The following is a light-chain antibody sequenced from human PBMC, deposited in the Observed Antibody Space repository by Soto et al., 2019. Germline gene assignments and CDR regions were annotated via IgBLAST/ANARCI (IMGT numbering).Light chain of an antibody. V-gene: IGKV1-33*01. CDR1: HDIKNY. Sequence: DIQLTQSPPSLSASEGDRVTTTCQASHDIKNYLNWYQQKPGKAPKLLIYDADNLQTGVPSRFSGSGAGTEFTFTIGSLQPEDVATYFCQQFDVLPPYTFGQGTKVDIK. J-gene: IGKJ2*01. CDR3: QQFDVLPPYT. CDR2: DAD.